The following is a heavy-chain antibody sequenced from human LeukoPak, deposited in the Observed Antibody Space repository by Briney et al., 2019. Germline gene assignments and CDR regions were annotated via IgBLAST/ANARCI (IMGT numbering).Heavy chain of an antibody. J-gene: IGHJ6*02. CDR2: IYSGGST. Sequence: GGSLRLSCAASGSTFSSYSMNWVRQAPGKGLEWVSVIYSGGSTYYADSVKGRFTISRDNSKNTLYLQMNSLRAEDTAVYYCARVPAEPTHYYYYYGMDVWGQGTTVTVSS. CDR3: ARVPAEPTHYYYYYGMDV. D-gene: IGHD2-2*01. CDR1: GSTFSSYS. V-gene: IGHV3-66*01.